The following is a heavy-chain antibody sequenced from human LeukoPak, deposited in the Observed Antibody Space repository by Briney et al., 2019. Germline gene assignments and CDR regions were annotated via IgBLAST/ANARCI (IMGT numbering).Heavy chain of an antibody. J-gene: IGHJ4*02. CDR1: GFTFSSYW. D-gene: IGHD3-10*01. CDR3: ARDQGLLRFREPAFPDY. Sequence: GGSLRLSCAASGFTFSSYWMHWVRQAPGKGLAWVSRINSDGCSTRYADSVKGRFTISRDNAKKTLYLQMNSLRAEDTAVYYCARDQGLLRFREPAFPDYWGQGTLVTVSS. CDR2: INSDGCST. V-gene: IGHV3-74*01.